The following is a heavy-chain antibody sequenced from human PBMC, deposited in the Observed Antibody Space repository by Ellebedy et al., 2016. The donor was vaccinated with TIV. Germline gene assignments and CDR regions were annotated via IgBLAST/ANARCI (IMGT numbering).Heavy chain of an antibody. CDR2: IYYSGST. Sequence: MPSETLSLTCSVSGGSMSSNYWSWIRQPPGKGLEWIGYIYYSGSTNYNPSLKSRVTISVDTSKNQFSLKLSSVTAAATAVYYCARLAGIAVAGTVSDDFDLWGRGTLVTVSS. D-gene: IGHD6-19*01. V-gene: IGHV4-59*08. J-gene: IGHJ2*01. CDR1: GGSMSSNY. CDR3: ARLAGIAVAGTVSDDFDL.